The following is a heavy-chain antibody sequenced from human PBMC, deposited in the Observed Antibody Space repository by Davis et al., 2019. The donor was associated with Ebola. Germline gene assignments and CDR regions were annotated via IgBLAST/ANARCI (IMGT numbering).Heavy chain of an antibody. J-gene: IGHJ4*02. CDR3: AREKLGGSSDY. CDR1: GYTFTSYG. Sequence: ASVKVSCKASGYTFTSYGISWVRQAPGQGLEWMGWISAYNGNTNYAQKLQGRVTITRDTSTSTAYMELRSLGSDDTAVYYCAREKLGGSSDYWGQGTLVTVSS. D-gene: IGHD6-6*01. CDR2: ISAYNGNT. V-gene: IGHV1-18*04.